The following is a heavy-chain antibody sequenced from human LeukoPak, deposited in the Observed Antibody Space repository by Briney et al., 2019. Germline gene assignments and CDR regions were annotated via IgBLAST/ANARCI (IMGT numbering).Heavy chain of an antibody. CDR1: GFTLSSYN. V-gene: IGHV3-21*04. CDR2: ISWRNIDI. J-gene: IGHJ2*01. Sequence: GGSLRLSCAASGFTLSSYNMKWVRQAPGKGLEWVSSISWRNIDIEYADSVKGRFTISRDNAKKSLYLQMNSLRAEDTALYYCAKDIGDTAMVIEYFDLWGRGTLVTVSS. D-gene: IGHD5-18*01. CDR3: AKDIGDTAMVIEYFDL.